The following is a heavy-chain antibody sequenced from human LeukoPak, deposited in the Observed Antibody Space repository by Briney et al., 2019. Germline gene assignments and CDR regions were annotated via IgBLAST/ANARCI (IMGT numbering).Heavy chain of an antibody. J-gene: IGHJ6*03. CDR1: GYTFTSYG. V-gene: IGHV1-18*01. Sequence: ASVKVSCKASGYTFTSYGISWVRQAPGQGLEWMGWISAYNGNTNYAQKLQGRVTMTTDTSTSTAYMELRSLRSDDTAVYYCARDCRSWYHYYYYYYYMDVWGKGTTVTVSS. CDR3: ARDCRSWYHYYYYYYYMDV. CDR2: ISAYNGNT. D-gene: IGHD6-13*01.